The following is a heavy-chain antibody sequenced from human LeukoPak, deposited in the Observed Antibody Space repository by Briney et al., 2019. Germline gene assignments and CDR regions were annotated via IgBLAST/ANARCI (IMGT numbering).Heavy chain of an antibody. Sequence: SETLSLTCTASGGSISSYYWSWIRQPPGKGLEWIWDICYSGSTNYNPSLKSRVTISVDTSKNQFSLRLSSVTAADTAVYYSARLASGSYGPLTPFDYWGRGTLVTVSS. CDR3: ARLASGSYGPLTPFDY. D-gene: IGHD1-26*01. V-gene: IGHV4-59*08. CDR1: GGSISSYY. CDR2: ICYSGST. J-gene: IGHJ4*02.